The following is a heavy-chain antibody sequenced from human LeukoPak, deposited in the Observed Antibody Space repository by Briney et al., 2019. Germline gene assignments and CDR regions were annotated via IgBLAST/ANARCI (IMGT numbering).Heavy chain of an antibody. CDR1: GYTFTRYA. D-gene: IGHD2-15*01. CDR3: ARVGCSGGSCWDFDY. J-gene: IGHJ4*02. Sequence: ASVKVSCKTSGYTFTRYAMNWVRQAPGQGLEWMGWINTNTGNPTYAQGFTGRFVFSLDTSVSTAYLQISSLKAEDTAVYYCARVGCSGGSCWDFDYWGQGTLVTVSS. V-gene: IGHV7-4-1*02. CDR2: INTNTGNP.